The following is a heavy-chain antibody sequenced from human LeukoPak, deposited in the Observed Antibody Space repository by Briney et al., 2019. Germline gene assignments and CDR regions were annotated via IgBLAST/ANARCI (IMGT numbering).Heavy chain of an antibody. D-gene: IGHD2-2*02. CDR3: TTVDPLDIVVVPAAIGFDY. CDR2: IKSKTDGGTT. CDR1: GFTFSNAW. Sequence: GGSLRLSCAASGFTFSNAWMSWVRQAPGKGLEWVGRIKSKTDGGTTDYAAPVKGRFTISRDDSKNTLYLQMNSLKTEDTAVYYCTTVDPLDIVVVPAAIGFDYWGQGTPVTVSS. J-gene: IGHJ4*02. V-gene: IGHV3-15*01.